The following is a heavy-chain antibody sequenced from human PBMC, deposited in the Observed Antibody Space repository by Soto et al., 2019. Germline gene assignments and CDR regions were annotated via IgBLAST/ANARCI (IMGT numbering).Heavy chain of an antibody. Sequence: GGSLRLSCAASGFTFSSYGMHWVRQAPGKGLGWVAVISYDGSNKYYADSVKGRFTISRDNSKNTLYLQMNSLRAEDTAVYYCAKDSGTLGATKGMDVWGQGTRVTVSS. J-gene: IGHJ6*02. D-gene: IGHD1-26*01. CDR1: GFTFSSYG. V-gene: IGHV3-30*18. CDR3: AKDSGTLGATKGMDV. CDR2: ISYDGSNK.